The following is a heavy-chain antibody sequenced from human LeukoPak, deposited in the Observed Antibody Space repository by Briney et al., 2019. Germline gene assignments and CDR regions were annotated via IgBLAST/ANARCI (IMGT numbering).Heavy chain of an antibody. V-gene: IGHV3-30*04. J-gene: IGHJ4*02. CDR2: ISYDGSDK. CDR1: GFTFSSYA. Sequence: QPGGSLRLSSAASGFTFSSYAMQWDRQAPGKGLEWVAVISYDGSDKYYADSVKGRFTISRDNSKNTLYLQMNSLRAEDTAVYYCARGGDTYSSGWYPDPFDYWGQGTLVTVSS. CDR3: ARGGDTYSSGWYPDPFDY. D-gene: IGHD6-19*01.